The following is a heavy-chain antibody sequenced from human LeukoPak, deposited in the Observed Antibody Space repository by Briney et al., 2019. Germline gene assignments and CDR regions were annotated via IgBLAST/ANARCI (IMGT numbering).Heavy chain of an antibody. V-gene: IGHV1-18*01. J-gene: IGHJ3*02. D-gene: IGHD3-9*01. Sequence: ASVKVSCKASGYTFTSYGISWVRQAPGQGLEWMGWISAYNGNTNYAQKLQGRVTMTTDTSTSTAYMELSSLRSEDTAVYYCASYRRRYYDILTGYFDAFDIWGQGTMVTVSS. CDR1: GYTFTSYG. CDR3: ASYRRRYYDILTGYFDAFDI. CDR2: ISAYNGNT.